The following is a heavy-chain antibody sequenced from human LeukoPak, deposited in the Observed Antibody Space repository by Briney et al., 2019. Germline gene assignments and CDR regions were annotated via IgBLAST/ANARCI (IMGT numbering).Heavy chain of an antibody. J-gene: IGHJ4*02. CDR2: VHYSGST. CDR1: GASISSYY. Sequence: SETLSLTCTVSGASISSYYWSWIRQPPGKGLEWIGYVHYSGSTNYNPSLRSRVTMSVDTSKNKCSLKVTSVTAADTAVYYCGRGGNYGDYDGNFDYWGQGSLATVSS. V-gene: IGHV4-59*08. D-gene: IGHD4-17*01. CDR3: GRGGNYGDYDGNFDY.